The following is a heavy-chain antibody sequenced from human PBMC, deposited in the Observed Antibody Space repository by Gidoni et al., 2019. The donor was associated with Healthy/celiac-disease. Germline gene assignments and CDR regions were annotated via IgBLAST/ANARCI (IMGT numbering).Heavy chain of an antibody. D-gene: IGHD3-3*01. CDR1: GGSISSSSYY. J-gene: IGHJ4*02. CDR2: IYYSGST. Sequence: QLQLQASGPGLVKPSETLSLTCTVSGGSISSSSYYWGWIRPPPGKGLEWIGRIYYSGSTYYNPSLKSRVTISVDTSKNQFSLKLSSVTAADTAVYYCARLNYDFWSGYYRSLVEFDYWGQGTLVTVSS. CDR3: ARLNYDFWSGYYRSLVEFDY. V-gene: IGHV4-39*01.